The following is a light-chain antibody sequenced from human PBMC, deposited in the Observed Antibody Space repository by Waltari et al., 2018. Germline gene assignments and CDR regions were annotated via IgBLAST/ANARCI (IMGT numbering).Light chain of an antibody. V-gene: IGLV3-21*02. J-gene: IGLJ1*01. CDR2: EDG. Sequence: SYELTQPPSVSVAPGQTARLTCDGDKIGSKNVHWYQQKPGPAPVLVVYEDGDRPSGIPERFSGSNSGNTAALTISRVDAGDEAEYYCQVWDSGTNHYVFGTVTKVTVL. CDR3: QVWDSGTNHYV. CDR1: KIGSKN.